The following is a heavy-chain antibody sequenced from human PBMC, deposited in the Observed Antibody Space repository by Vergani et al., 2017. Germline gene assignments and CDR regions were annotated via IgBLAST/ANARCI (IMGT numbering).Heavy chain of an antibody. V-gene: IGHV4-34*01. Sequence: QLQLQQWGAGLLKPSETLSLTCAVYGGSFSGYYWSWIRQPPGKGLEWIGEINHSGSTNYNPSLKSRVTISVDTSKNQFSLKLSSVTAADTAVYYCARAPYYDFWSGYSPLYYYYYMDVWGKGP. CDR2: INHSGST. CDR3: ARAPYYDFWSGYSPLYYYYYMDV. J-gene: IGHJ6*03. D-gene: IGHD3-3*01. CDR1: GGSFSGYY.